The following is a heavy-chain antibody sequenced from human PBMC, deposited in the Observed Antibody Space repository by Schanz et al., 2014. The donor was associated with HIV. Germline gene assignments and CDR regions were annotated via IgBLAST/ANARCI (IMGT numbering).Heavy chain of an antibody. J-gene: IGHJ6*02. CDR3: ARGSGPYYYYYGMDV. CDR1: GFIFSDYG. Sequence: QVQLVESGGGVVQPGRSLRLSCAASGFIFSDYGMHWVRQAPGKGLEWEAVIWYDGSNKYYADSVKGRFTISRDNSKNTLYLQMNSLRAEDTAVYYCARGSGPYYYYYGMDVWGQGTTVTVSS. V-gene: IGHV3-33*01. CDR2: IWYDGSNK. D-gene: IGHD2-15*01.